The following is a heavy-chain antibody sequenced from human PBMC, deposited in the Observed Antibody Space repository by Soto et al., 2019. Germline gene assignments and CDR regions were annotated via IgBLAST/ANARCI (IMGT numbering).Heavy chain of an antibody. CDR1: GYTFTGYY. J-gene: IGHJ6*02. CDR3: VITQTAEYCSGGSCTYYYYYGMDV. D-gene: IGHD2-15*01. CDR2: INPNSGGT. Sequence: GASVKVSCKASGYTFTGYYMHWVRQAPGQGLEWMGWINPNSGGTNYAQKFQGRVTMTRDTSISTAYMELSRLRSDDTAVYYCVITQTAEYCSGGSCTYYYYYGMDVWGQGTLVTVSS. V-gene: IGHV1-2*02.